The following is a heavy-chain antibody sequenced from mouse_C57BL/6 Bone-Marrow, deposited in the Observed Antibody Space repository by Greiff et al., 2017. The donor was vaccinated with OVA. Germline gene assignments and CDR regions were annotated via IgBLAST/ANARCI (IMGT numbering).Heavy chain of an antibody. CDR3: ARHDYSNFPTGPYAMDY. V-gene: IGHV5-2*01. Sequence: EVKLQESGGGLVQPGESLKLSCESNEYEFPSHDMSWVRKTPEKRLELVAAINSDGGSTYYPDTMERRFIISRDNTKKTLYLQMSSLRSEDTALYYCARHDYSNFPTGPYAMDYWGQGTSVTVSS. J-gene: IGHJ4*01. CDR1: EYEFPSHD. CDR2: INSDGGST. D-gene: IGHD2-5*01.